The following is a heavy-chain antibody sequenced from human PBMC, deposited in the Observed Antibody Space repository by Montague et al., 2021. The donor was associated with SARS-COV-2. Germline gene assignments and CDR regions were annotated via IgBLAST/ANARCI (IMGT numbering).Heavy chain of an antibody. CDR3: ARTSSSSDY. J-gene: IGHJ4*02. Sequence: YAVSVKSRITINPDTSKNQISLQLNSVTPEYTAVYYCARTSSSSDYWGQGTRVTVSS. V-gene: IGHV6-1*01.